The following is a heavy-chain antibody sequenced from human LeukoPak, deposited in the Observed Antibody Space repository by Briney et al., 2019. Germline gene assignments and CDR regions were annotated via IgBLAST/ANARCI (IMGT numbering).Heavy chain of an antibody. CDR3: ARENDYALDY. CDR1: GFTFSSYG. D-gene: IGHD4-17*01. CDR2: IRYVGSDK. J-gene: IGHJ4*02. Sequence: GGSLRLSCAASGFTFSSYGMHWVRQAPGKGLEWMAVIRYVGSDKYYADSVKGRFTISRDNSQNTMYLQMNSLRAEDTAVYYCARENDYALDYWGQGTLDTVSS. V-gene: IGHV3-30*12.